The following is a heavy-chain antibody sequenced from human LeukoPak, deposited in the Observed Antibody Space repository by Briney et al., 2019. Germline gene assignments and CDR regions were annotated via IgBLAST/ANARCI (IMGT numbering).Heavy chain of an antibody. CDR3: ARDRYSCSWYTRRGIDY. CDR1: GGSISSSNW. Sequence: SGTLFLTCAVSGGSISSSNWWSWVRQPPGKGLEWIGEIYHSGSTNYNPSLKSRVTISVDKSKNQFSLKLSSVTAADTAVYYCARDRYSCSWYTRRGIDYWGQGTLVTVSS. J-gene: IGHJ4*02. CDR2: IYHSGST. D-gene: IGHD6-13*01. V-gene: IGHV4-4*02.